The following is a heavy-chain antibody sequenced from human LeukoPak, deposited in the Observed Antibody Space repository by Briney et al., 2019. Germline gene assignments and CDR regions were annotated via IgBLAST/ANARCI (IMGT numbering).Heavy chain of an antibody. Sequence: SETRSLTCTVSGGSIDTFFWTWIRQPPGKGLEWIGYVSYAGTSYNPSLKSRLTISLDTSKTQFFLNLTSVTAADTGVYYCARGMRIAVAGYWFDPWGQGTLVTVSS. V-gene: IGHV4-59*01. D-gene: IGHD6-19*01. CDR1: GGSIDTFF. CDR3: ARGMRIAVAGYWFDP. J-gene: IGHJ5*02. CDR2: VSYAGT.